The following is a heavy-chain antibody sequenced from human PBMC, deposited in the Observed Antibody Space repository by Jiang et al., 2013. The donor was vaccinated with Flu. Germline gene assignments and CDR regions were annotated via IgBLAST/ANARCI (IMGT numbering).Heavy chain of an antibody. J-gene: IGHJ5*02. Sequence: GGLVKPGGSLRLSCAASGFTFSSYSMNWVRQAPGKGLEWVSSISSSSSYIYYADSVKGRFTISRDNAKNSLYLQMNSLRAEDTAVYYCARDPYSSGPNWFDPWGQGTLVTVSS. D-gene: IGHD3-22*01. CDR3: ARDPYSSGPNWFDP. CDR2: ISSSSSYI. CDR1: GFTFSSYS. V-gene: IGHV3-21*01.